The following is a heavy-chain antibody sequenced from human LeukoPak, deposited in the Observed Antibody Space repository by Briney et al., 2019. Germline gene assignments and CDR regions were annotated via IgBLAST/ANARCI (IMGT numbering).Heavy chain of an antibody. V-gene: IGHV4-34*01. D-gene: IGHD6-13*01. J-gene: IGHJ5*02. CDR3: ARGRRYSSSWPQNWFDP. CDR1: GGSFGGYY. Sequence: SETLSLTCAVYGGSFGGYYWSWIRQPPGKGLEWIGEINHSGSTNYNPSLKSRVTISVDTSKNQFSLKLSSVTAADTAVYYCARGRRYSSSWPQNWFDPWGQGTLVTVSS. CDR2: INHSGST.